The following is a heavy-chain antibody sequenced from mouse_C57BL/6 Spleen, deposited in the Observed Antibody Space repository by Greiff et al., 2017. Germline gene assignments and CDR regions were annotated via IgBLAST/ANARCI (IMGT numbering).Heavy chain of an antibody. CDR2: IHPNSGST. J-gene: IGHJ2*01. V-gene: IGHV1-64*01. Sequence: QVQLQQPGAELVKPGASVKLSCKASGYTFTSYWMHCVKPRPGQGLEWIGMIHPNSGSTNYNEKFKSKATLTVDKSSSTAYMQLSSLTSEDSAVYYGARGTTVVRDYFDYWGQGTTLTVAA. D-gene: IGHD1-1*01. CDR3: ARGTTVVRDYFDY. CDR1: GYTFTSYW.